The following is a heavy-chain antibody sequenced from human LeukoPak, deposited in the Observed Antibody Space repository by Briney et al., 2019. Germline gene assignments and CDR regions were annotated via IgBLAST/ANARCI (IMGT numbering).Heavy chain of an antibody. J-gene: IGHJ4*02. V-gene: IGHV4-59*11. D-gene: IGHD1-1*01. CDR2: IYYSGST. Sequence: SETLSLTCTVSGGSISSHYWSWIRQPPGKGLEWIGYIYYSGSTNYNPSLKSRVTISVDTSKNQFSLKLSSVTAADTAVYYCARVLRNWNYFDYRGQGTLVTVSS. CDR3: ARVLRNWNYFDY. CDR1: GGSISSHY.